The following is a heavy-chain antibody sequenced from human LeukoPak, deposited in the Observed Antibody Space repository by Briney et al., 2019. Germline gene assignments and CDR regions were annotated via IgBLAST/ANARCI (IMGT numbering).Heavy chain of an antibody. CDR1: GYTFTGYY. CDR2: INPNSGGT. D-gene: IGHD2-15*01. Sequence: ASVKVSCKASGYTFTGYYIHWVRQAPGQGLEWMGWINPNSGGTNYAQKFQGRVTMTRDTSISTAYMELSSLRSEDTAVYYCARVGCSGGSCYYAWFDPWGQGTLVTVSS. CDR3: ARVGCSGGSCYYAWFDP. J-gene: IGHJ5*02. V-gene: IGHV1-2*02.